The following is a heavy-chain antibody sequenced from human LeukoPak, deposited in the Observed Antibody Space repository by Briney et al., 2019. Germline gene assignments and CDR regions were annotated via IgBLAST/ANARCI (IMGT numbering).Heavy chain of an antibody. J-gene: IGHJ4*02. CDR1: GGTVSSSSYY. CDR3: ASIVVVLAATDY. V-gene: IGHV4-39*01. D-gene: IGHD2-2*01. CDR2: IYYSGST. Sequence: PSETLSLTCTVSGGTVSSSSYYWGWIRQPPGRGLEWIGSIYYSGSTYYNPSLKSRVTISVDTSKNQFSLKLSSVTASDTAVYYCASIVVVLAATDYWGQGTLVTVSS.